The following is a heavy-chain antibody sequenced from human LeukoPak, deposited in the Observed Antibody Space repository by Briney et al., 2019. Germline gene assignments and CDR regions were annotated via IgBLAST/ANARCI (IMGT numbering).Heavy chain of an antibody. CDR2: INPNSGGT. V-gene: IGHV1-2*02. D-gene: IGHD2-15*01. CDR1: GYTFTGYY. J-gene: IGHJ6*04. CDR3: ARGPVENCSGGSCYDYGMDV. Sequence: ASVKVSCKASGYTFTGYYMHWVRQAPGQGLEWMGWINPNSGGTNYAQKFQGRVTMTRDTSISTAYMELSRLRSEDTAVYYCARGPVENCSGGSCYDYGMDVWGKGTTVTVSS.